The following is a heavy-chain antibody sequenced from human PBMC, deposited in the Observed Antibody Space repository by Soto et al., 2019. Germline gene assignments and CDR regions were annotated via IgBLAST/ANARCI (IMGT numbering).Heavy chain of an antibody. CDR3: ARDINPSTFFGVVQTPHLDD. CDR2: INPNSGGT. Sequence: GASVKVSCKASGYTFTGYYIHWVRQAPGQGLEWMGWINPNSGGTKYAQKFQGWLTMTRDTSISTAYMELSRLRSDDTAVYYCARDINPSTFFGVVQTPHLDDWGQGTLVTVSS. J-gene: IGHJ4*02. D-gene: IGHD3-3*01. CDR1: GYTFTGYY. V-gene: IGHV1-2*04.